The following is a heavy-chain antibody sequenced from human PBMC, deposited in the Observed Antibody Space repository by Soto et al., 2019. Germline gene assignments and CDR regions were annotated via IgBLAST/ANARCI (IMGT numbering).Heavy chain of an antibody. CDR2: IYYSGST. CDR1: GGSISSSSYY. J-gene: IGHJ4*02. D-gene: IGHD6-13*01. Sequence: SETLSLTCTVSGGSISSSSYYWGWIRQPPGKGLEWIGSIYYSGSTYYNPSLKSRVTISVDTSKNQFSLKLSSVTAADTAVYYCACSLIAAAGQNFDYWGQGTLVTVSS. V-gene: IGHV4-39*01. CDR3: ACSLIAAAGQNFDY.